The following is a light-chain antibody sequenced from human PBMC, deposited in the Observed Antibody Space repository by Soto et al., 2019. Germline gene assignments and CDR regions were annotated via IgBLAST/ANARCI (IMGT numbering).Light chain of an antibody. J-gene: IGLJ3*02. CDR1: NSDVGGYDR. Sequence: QSALTQPASVSGSPGQSITISCTGTNSDVGGYDRVSWYQQHPCKAPTLMIYEVNKRPSGVSNRFSGSKSGNTASLTIYGLQAEDEADYYCCSSVGGPICVFGGGTKVNVL. CDR3: CSSVGGPICV. CDR2: EVN. V-gene: IGLV2-23*02.